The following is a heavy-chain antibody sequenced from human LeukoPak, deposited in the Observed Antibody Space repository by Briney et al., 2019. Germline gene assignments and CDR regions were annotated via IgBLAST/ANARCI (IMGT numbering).Heavy chain of an antibody. CDR3: AKDRGLVVVPAAIDY. J-gene: IGHJ4*02. Sequence: GGSLRLSCAASGFTFSSYGMHWVRQAPGKGLEWVTFIRYDGNNKYYAGSVKGRFTISRDNSKNTLYLQMNSLRAEDTAVYYCAKDRGLVVVPAAIDYWGQGTLVTVSS. CDR1: GFTFSSYG. CDR2: IRYDGNNK. V-gene: IGHV3-30*02. D-gene: IGHD2-2*01.